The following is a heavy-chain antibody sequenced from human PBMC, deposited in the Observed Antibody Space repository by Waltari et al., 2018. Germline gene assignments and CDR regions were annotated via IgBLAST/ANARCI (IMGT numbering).Heavy chain of an antibody. V-gene: IGHV4-34*01. D-gene: IGHD2-8*02. CDR1: GGSFSGYY. CDR3: ARSTGQPGVDY. CDR2: INHSGST. J-gene: IGHJ4*02. Sequence: QVQLQQCGAGLLKPSETLSLTCAVYGGSFSGYYWSWIRQPPGKGLEWIGKINHSGSTNYNPSLKRRVTISVDTSKNQFPLKLSSVTAADTAVYYCARSTGQPGVDYWGQGTLVTVSS.